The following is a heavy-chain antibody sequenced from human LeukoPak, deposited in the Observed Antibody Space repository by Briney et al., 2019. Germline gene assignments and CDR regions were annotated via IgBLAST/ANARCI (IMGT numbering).Heavy chain of an antibody. V-gene: IGHV4-34*01. J-gene: IGHJ6*03. CDR1: GGSFSDYYWSGYY. CDR3: ARGNSGSFVGDYYYYMDV. CDR2: INHSGNT. Sequence: SETLSLTCAVYGGSFSDYYWSGYYWSWIRQPPGKGLEWIGEINHSGNTNYNPSLKSRVTISVDTSKNQFSLKVNSVTAADTAVYYCARGNSGSFVGDYYYYMDVWGKGTTVTVSS. D-gene: IGHD1-26*01.